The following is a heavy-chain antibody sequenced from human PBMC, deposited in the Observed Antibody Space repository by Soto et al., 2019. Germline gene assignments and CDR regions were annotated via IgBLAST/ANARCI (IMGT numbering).Heavy chain of an antibody. Sequence: QVQLVQSGAEVKKPGASVKVSCKASGFIFSTYDLTWVRQAPGQGLECMGWISPNNGNTNYPEKFQGRVSTTTDTSTGTAYMELRDLRSDDTAVYYCARACTEYCTAGGPPGMDVWGSGTTVTVSS. CDR2: ISPNNGNT. CDR1: GFIFSTYD. CDR3: ARACTEYCTAGGPPGMDV. V-gene: IGHV1-18*01. J-gene: IGHJ6*04. D-gene: IGHD2-8*02.